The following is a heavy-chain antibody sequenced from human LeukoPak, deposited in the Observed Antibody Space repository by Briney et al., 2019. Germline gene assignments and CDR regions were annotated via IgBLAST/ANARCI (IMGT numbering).Heavy chain of an antibody. CDR3: ARVSSSGYGVSSGLFY. CDR2: INQDGSEK. J-gene: IGHJ4*02. V-gene: IGHV3-7*03. CDR1: GFTFSDYY. Sequence: GGSLRLSCVASGFTFSDYYMTWVRQPPGKGLEWVANINQDGSEKYYVDSVKGRFTVSRDNAKNSLSLQMNSLRAEDTAVFYCARVSSSGYGVSSGLFYWGQGTLVTVSS. D-gene: IGHD5-18*01.